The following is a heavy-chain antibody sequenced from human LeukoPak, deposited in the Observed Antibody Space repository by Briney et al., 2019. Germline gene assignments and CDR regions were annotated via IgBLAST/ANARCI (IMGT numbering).Heavy chain of an antibody. CDR3: ARLYCSSTSCFYYYYYYMDV. D-gene: IGHD2-2*01. CDR2: ISSSSSYI. V-gene: IGHV3-21*01. J-gene: IGHJ6*03. Sequence: GGSLRLSCAASGFTFSTYIMNWVRQTPGKGLEWVSSISSSSSYIYYADSVKGRFTISRDNAKNSLYLQMNSLRAEDTAVYYCARLYCSSTSCFYYYYYYMDVWGKGTTVTVSS. CDR1: GFTFSTYI.